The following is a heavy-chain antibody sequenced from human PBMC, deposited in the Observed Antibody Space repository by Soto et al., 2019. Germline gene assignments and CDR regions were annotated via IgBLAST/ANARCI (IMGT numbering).Heavy chain of an antibody. Sequence: QVQLVQSGTEVKKPGASVKVSCKASGGTFSRSGFHWVRQAPGQGLEWMGMIVPSVDTTNYAQKFQARVTISADQLTSTVYMELRSLRSEDTAVYYCARCQQPPDTADPYAVDVWGQGTRVIVSS. V-gene: IGHV1-69*18. CDR3: ARCQQPPDTADPYAVDV. J-gene: IGHJ6*02. D-gene: IGHD5-18*01. CDR1: GGTFSRSG. CDR2: IVPSVDTT.